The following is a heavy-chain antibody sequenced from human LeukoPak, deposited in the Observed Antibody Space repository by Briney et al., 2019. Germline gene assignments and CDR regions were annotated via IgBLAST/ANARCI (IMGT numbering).Heavy chain of an antibody. D-gene: IGHD6-13*01. CDR3: ARDPSAFAGYLDS. V-gene: IGHV4-4*07. Sequence: SETLSLTCTVSGDSIRRYYWNWIRQSAGKGLDWIGRIYPSGGTAQYNPSLRSRVTMSLDTSTNHFSLNLTSVTAADTAVYYCARDPSAFAGYLDSRGQGILVTVSS. J-gene: IGHJ4*02. CDR1: GDSIRRYY. CDR2: IYPSGGT.